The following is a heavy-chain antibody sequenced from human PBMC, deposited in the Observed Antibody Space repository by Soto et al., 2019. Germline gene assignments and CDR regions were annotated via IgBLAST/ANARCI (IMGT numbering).Heavy chain of an antibody. CDR2: ISGSGDNT. CDR1: GFTFSTYA. J-gene: IGHJ4*02. V-gene: IGHV3-23*01. CDR3: AKDGPGNVLMVYAHMGDY. Sequence: EVQLLESGGGLVQPGGSLRLSCAASGFTFSTYAMSWVRQAPGKGLQWVSTISGSGDNTYYADSVKGRFTISRDISKETLYLQMNSLRAEDTAVYYCAKDGPGNVLMVYAHMGDYWGQGTLVTVSS. D-gene: IGHD2-8*01.